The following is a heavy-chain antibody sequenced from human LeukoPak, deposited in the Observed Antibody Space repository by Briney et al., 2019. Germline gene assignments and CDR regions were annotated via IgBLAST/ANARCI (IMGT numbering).Heavy chain of an antibody. D-gene: IGHD2/OR15-2a*01. CDR3: ARGGGTVIRHFEY. Sequence: GGSLRLSCAASGFSFSDNYMSWIRQAPGKGLEWVSSIGAGGVTILYADSVKGRFTISRDISKNTLFLQMNSLRAEDTDVYYCARGGGTVIRHFEYWGQGTLVTVSS. CDR1: GFSFSDNY. CDR2: IGAGGVTI. V-gene: IGHV3-11*01. J-gene: IGHJ4*02.